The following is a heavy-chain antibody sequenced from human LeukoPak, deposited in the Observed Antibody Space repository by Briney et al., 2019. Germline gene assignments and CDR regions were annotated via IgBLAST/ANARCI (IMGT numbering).Heavy chain of an antibody. CDR3: ARIEMATTKFAC. V-gene: IGHV4-34*01. CDR2: ISHSGST. D-gene: IGHD5-24*01. J-gene: IGHJ4*02. CDR1: GGSFSAYY. Sequence: SETLSLTCAVYGGSFSAYYWTWIRQPPGKGLEWIGEISHSGSTNYNPSLKSRVTISVDSSQIQLSLNVRCVSAADTAVYYCARIEMATTKFACWGQGTLVTVSS.